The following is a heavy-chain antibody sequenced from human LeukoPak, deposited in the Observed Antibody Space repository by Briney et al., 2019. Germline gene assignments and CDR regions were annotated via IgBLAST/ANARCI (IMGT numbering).Heavy chain of an antibody. CDR2: ISYDGSNK. V-gene: IGHV3-30*18. CDR1: GFSFSSYG. Sequence: GRSLRLSCAASGFSFSSYGMHWVRQAPGKGLEWVAVISYDGSNKYYADSVKGRFTISRDNSKNTLYLQMNSLRAEDTAVYYCAKGLSKLELTYFDYWGQGTLVTVSS. J-gene: IGHJ4*02. CDR3: AKGLSKLELTYFDY. D-gene: IGHD1-7*01.